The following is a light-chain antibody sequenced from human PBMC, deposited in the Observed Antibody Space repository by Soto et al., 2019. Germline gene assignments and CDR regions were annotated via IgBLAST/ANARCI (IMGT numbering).Light chain of an antibody. CDR2: DAS. CDR1: QSDINTF. J-gene: IGKJ3*01. V-gene: IGKV3D-20*02. CDR3: QQYASSPVT. Sequence: EFVLTQSPATLSLSPGERATLSCRASQSDINTFLAWYQQKPGQAPRLLIYDASTRATGIPERFSGSGFGTDFTLTISRLEPADFATYYCQQYASSPVTFGPGTRVDLK.